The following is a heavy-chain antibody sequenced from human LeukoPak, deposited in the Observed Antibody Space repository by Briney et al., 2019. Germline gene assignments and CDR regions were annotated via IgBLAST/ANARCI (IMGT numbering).Heavy chain of an antibody. CDR3: ARDRSDAFDI. J-gene: IGHJ3*02. V-gene: IGHV3-64*01. CDR1: GFTFSSYA. Sequence: GGSLRLSCAASGFTFSSYAMHWVRQAPGKGLEYVSAISSNGGSTYYANSVKGRFTISRDNSKNTLYLQMGSLRVEDMAVYYCARDRSDAFDIWGQGTMATVSS. CDR2: ISSNGGST.